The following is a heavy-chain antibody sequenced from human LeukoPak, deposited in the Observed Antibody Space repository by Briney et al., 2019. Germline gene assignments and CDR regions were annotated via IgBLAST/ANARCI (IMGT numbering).Heavy chain of an antibody. CDR3: ARRIQGMAPYYFDY. D-gene: IGHD5-24*01. V-gene: IGHV3-74*01. Sequence: GGSLRLSCTASGFTFSSYWMHWVRQAPGKGLVWVSRINSDGGTTSYADSVKGRFTISRDNAKNTLYLQMNSLRAEDTAVYYCARRIQGMAPYYFDYWGQGTLVTVSS. J-gene: IGHJ4*02. CDR1: GFTFSSYW. CDR2: INSDGGTT.